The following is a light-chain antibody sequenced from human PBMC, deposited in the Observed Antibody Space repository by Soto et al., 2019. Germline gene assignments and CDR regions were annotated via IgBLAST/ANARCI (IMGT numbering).Light chain of an antibody. J-gene: IGKJ4*01. V-gene: IGKV3-15*01. CDR2: AAS. CDR3: QQYSNWPPLS. Sequence: EIVMTQSPATLSVSPGERATLSCRASQSVSSNLAWYQQKPGQAPRLLIYAASTRATGIPARFSGSGSGTEFTPTISSLQSEDFAVYYCQQYSNWPPLSFGGGTKVEIK. CDR1: QSVSSN.